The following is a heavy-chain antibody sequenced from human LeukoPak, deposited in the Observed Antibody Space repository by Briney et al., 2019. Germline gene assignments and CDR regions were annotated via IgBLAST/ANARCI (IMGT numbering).Heavy chain of an antibody. CDR1: GGSFSGYY. J-gene: IGHJ4*02. CDR2: INHSGST. Sequence: PSETLSLTCAVYGGSFSGYYWSWIRQPPGKGLEWIGEINHSGSTNYNPSLKSRVTISVDTSKNQFSLKLSSVTAADTAVYYCARGLYSGYDDYWGQGTLVTVSS. CDR3: ARGLYSGYDDY. D-gene: IGHD5-12*01. V-gene: IGHV4-34*01.